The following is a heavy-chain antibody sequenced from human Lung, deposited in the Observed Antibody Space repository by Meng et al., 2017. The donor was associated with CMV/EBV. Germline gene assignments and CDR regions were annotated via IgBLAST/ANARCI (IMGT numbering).Heavy chain of an antibody. V-gene: IGHV1-2*02. Sequence: ASXXVSXKASGYTFTAYYIHWVRQAPGLGLEWMGWINPNSGGTKYAQKFQARVSMTRDTAISTAYMELRRLRYDDTAVYYCGLYCSGGGCPYSRFDSWGQGTXVNGAS. CDR3: GLYCSGGGCPYSRFDS. D-gene: IGHD2-15*01. CDR2: INPNSGGT. CDR1: GYTFTAYY. J-gene: IGHJ5*01.